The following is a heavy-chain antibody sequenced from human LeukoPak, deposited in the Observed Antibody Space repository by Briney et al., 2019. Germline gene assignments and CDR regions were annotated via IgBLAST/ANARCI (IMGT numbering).Heavy chain of an antibody. CDR2: INPDSGDT. CDR1: GGTFSIYA. CDR3: ARGSYDSSDFEYFQH. Sequence: ASVKVSFKASGGTFSIYAISWVRQAPGQGLEWMGWINPDSGDTNYAQRFQGRATMTRDTSISTAYMEKRRLTSDDTAVYYCARGSYDSSDFEYFQHWGQGTLVTVSS. J-gene: IGHJ1*01. D-gene: IGHD3-22*01. V-gene: IGHV1-2*02.